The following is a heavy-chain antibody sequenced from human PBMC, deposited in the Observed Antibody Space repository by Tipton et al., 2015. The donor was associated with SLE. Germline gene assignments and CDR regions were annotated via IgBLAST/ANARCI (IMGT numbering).Heavy chain of an antibody. CDR1: GFTFSGFY. J-gene: IGHJ6*03. CDR3: ARHGVFGAPYMDV. V-gene: IGHV3-11*04. D-gene: IGHD3-10*01. Sequence: SLRLSCAGSGFTFSGFYMSWIRQAPGKGLEWIAKISSNGDSKYFAPSVKGRFTITRDNARNSLYLQMRSLRLEDTAVYFCARHGVFGAPYMDVWGKGTTV. CDR2: ISSNGDSK.